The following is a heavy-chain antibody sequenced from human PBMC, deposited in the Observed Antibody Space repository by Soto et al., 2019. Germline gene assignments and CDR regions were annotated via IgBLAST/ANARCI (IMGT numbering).Heavy chain of an antibody. J-gene: IGHJ5*02. D-gene: IGHD5-18*01. CDR1: GYTFTSYG. Sequence: QVQLVQSGTEVKKPGASVMVSCKTSGYTFTSYGISWVRQAPGQGLEWMGLISPYNGDTIYARKFQGRVIVTADTATSTVYMELRSLRSDDTAVYYCVRDASSGYRGWWDPWGQGTLVTSP. CDR3: VRDASSGYRGWWDP. V-gene: IGHV1-18*01. CDR2: ISPYNGDT.